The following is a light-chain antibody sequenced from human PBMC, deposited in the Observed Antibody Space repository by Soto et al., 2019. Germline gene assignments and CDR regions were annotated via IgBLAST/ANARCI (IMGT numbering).Light chain of an antibody. Sequence: DLQITQFPSSLSASVGDRVTITCRASQSIVTYLNWYQQKPGKAPKFLISGASTLQTGVPSRFSGSGSGTDFTLTISSLQPEDFATYFCQQSYGIPWTFGQGTKVEI. CDR2: GAS. V-gene: IGKV1-39*01. J-gene: IGKJ1*01. CDR3: QQSYGIPWT. CDR1: QSIVTY.